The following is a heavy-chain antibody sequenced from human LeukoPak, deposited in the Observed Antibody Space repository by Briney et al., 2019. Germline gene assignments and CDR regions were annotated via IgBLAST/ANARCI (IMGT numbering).Heavy chain of an antibody. J-gene: IGHJ4*02. V-gene: IGHV3-23*01. CDR2: INTGDIT. D-gene: IGHD3-22*01. CDR3: VKGGFTYYDD. Sequence: ESGGSLRLSCAASGFTFDYSAMTWVRQAPEKGLEWVSTINTGDITFCANSVKGRFTISRDNSKNALFLQMNSLRAEDTAIYYCVKGGFTYYDDWGQGTLVTVSS. CDR1: GFTFDYSA.